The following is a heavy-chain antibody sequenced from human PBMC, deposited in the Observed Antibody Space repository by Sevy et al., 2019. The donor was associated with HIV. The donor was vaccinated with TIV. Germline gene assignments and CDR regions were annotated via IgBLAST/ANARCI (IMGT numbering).Heavy chain of an antibody. CDR3: ARDPHVAAAAGYFDY. V-gene: IGHV3-30-3*01. CDR1: GFTFGSYA. Sequence: GGSLRLSCAASGFTFGSYAMHWVRQAPGKGLEWVAVISYDGSNKYYADSVKGRFTISRDNSKNTLYLQMNSLRAEDTAVYYCARDPHVAAAAGYFDYWGQGTLVTVSS. D-gene: IGHD6-13*01. CDR2: ISYDGSNK. J-gene: IGHJ4*02.